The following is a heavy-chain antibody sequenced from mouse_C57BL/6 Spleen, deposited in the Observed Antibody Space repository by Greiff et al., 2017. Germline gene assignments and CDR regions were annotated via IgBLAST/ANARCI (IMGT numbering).Heavy chain of an antibody. D-gene: IGHD4-1*01. Sequence: QVQLQQSGAELMKPGASVKLSCKATGYTFTGYWIEWVKQRPGHGLEWIGAILPGSGSTNYHQKFKGKATFPADTSSNTAYMQRSSLTTEDSAIYYCAPLTGTGAMDYWGQGTSVTVSS. CDR2: ILPGSGST. CDR1: GYTFTGYW. CDR3: APLTGTGAMDY. J-gene: IGHJ4*01. V-gene: IGHV1-9*01.